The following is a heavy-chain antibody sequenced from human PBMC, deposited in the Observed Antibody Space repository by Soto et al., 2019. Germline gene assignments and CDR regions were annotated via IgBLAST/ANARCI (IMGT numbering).Heavy chain of an antibody. CDR3: ARGGLAVADAFDI. J-gene: IGHJ3*02. CDR1: GFTFSDYY. Sequence: PGGSLRLSCAASGFTFSDYYMGWIRQAPGKGLEWVSYISSSGSTIYYADSVKGRFTISRDNAKNSLYLQMNSLGAEDTAVYYCARGGLAVADAFDIWGQGTMVTVSS. V-gene: IGHV3-11*01. CDR2: ISSSGSTI. D-gene: IGHD6-19*01.